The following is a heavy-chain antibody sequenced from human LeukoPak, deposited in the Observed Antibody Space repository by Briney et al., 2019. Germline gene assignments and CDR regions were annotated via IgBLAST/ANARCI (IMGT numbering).Heavy chain of an antibody. Sequence: GGSLRLSCAASGFTFSSYAMHWVRQAPGKGLEWVAVISYDGSNKYYADSVKGRFTISRDNSKNTLYLQMNRLRAEDTAVYYCARVLLTYYYDSSSDYWGQGTLVTVSS. V-gene: IGHV3-30-3*01. CDR1: GFTFSSYA. J-gene: IGHJ4*02. CDR3: ARVLLTYYYDSSSDY. D-gene: IGHD3-22*01. CDR2: ISYDGSNK.